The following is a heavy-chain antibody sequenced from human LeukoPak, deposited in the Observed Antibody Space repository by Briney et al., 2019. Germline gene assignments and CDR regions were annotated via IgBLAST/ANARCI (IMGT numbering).Heavy chain of an antibody. CDR3: ARDWPHCSSTSCYFYMDV. Sequence: GGSLRLSCEASGFTISDNYVTWVRQAPGKGLEWVSVICTSGITYFADSVKGRFSISRDNSKNTVYLQMNSLRGEDSAVYYCARDWPHCSSTSCYFYMDVWGRGTTVTVSS. CDR1: GFTISDNY. J-gene: IGHJ6*03. CDR2: ICTSGIT. D-gene: IGHD2-2*01. V-gene: IGHV3-66*03.